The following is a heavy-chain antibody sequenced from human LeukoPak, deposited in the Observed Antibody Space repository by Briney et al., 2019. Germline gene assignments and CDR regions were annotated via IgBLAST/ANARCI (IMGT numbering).Heavy chain of an antibody. CDR2: ISYDGSNK. D-gene: IGHD2-15*01. J-gene: IGHJ4*02. CDR3: AKDLGYCGVGSCTTIDY. Sequence: GGSLRLSCAASGFIFSRYSMNWVRRAPGKGLEWVAVISYDGSNKYYADSVKGRFTISRDNSKNTLFLQMNSLRAEDTAVYYCAKDLGYCGVGSCTTIDYWGQGTLVTVSS. CDR1: GFIFSRYS. V-gene: IGHV3-30*18.